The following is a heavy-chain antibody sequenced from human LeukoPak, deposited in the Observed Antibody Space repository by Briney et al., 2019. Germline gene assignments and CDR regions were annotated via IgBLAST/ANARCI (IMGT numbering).Heavy chain of an antibody. CDR1: GGSISRAGYY. D-gene: IGHD2-8*01. CDR3: ARGFMYGTFDY. J-gene: IGHJ4*02. CDR2: IDNGGST. V-gene: IGHV4-61*10. Sequence: SETLSLTCTVSGGSISRAGYYWSWIRQPAGKGLEWIGRIDNGGSTNYNPSLKSRVTISVDTSKNQFSLKLNSVTAADTAVYYCARGFMYGTFDYWGQGTLVTVSS.